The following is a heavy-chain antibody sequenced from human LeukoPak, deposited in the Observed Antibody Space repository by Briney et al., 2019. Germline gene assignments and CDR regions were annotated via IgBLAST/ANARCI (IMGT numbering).Heavy chain of an antibody. Sequence: PGRSLRLSCAASGFTFADYAMHWVRQAPGQGLEWVSGISWNSGNIRYADSVKSRFTNSRDNANNTLFLQMNSLRAEDTAVYYCARSVYNYGPGADSWGQGTLVTVSS. CDR1: GFTFADYA. CDR3: ARSVYNYGPGADS. D-gene: IGHD3-10*01. CDR2: ISWNSGNI. J-gene: IGHJ5*01. V-gene: IGHV3-9*01.